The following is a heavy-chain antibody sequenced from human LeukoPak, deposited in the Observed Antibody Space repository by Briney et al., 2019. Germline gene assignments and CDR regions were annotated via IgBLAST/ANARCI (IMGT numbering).Heavy chain of an antibody. CDR3: ARAWLFHRVFDY. CDR1: GGTFSSYA. V-gene: IGHV1-69*05. CDR2: IIPIFGTA. D-gene: IGHD5-12*01. Sequence: GASVKVSCKASGGTFSSYAISWVRQAPGQGLEWMGGIIPIFGTANYAQKFQGRVTITTDESTSTAYMELRSLRSDDTAVYYCARAWLFHRVFDYWGQGTLVTVSS. J-gene: IGHJ4*02.